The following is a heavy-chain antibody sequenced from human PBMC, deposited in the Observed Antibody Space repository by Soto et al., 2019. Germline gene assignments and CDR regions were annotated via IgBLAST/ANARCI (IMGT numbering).Heavy chain of an antibody. CDR3: ARHWITMVRGVCHFDY. D-gene: IGHD3-10*01. CDR1: GGSFSSSSYY. J-gene: IGHJ4*02. Sequence: QLQLQESGPGLVKPSETLSLTCTVSGGSFSSSSYYWGWIRQPPGKGLEWIGSIYYSGSTYYNPSLKIRVTTSVDPSKNQFSLKLISVTAADTAVYYCARHWITMVRGVCHFDYWGQGTLVTVSS. V-gene: IGHV4-39*01. CDR2: IYYSGST.